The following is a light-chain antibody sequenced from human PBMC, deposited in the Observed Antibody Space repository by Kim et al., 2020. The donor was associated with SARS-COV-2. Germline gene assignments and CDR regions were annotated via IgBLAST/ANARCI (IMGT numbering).Light chain of an antibody. CDR1: SSNIRAGYD. CDR2: CNS. CDR3: QSYDSSLRRV. V-gene: IGLV1-40*01. J-gene: IGLJ3*02. Sequence: GQRVHIACTGSSSNIRAGYDVHWYQQLPGTAPKLLIYCNSNRPSGVPDRFSGSKSGTSASLAITGLQAEDEADYYCQSYDSSLRRVFGGGTQLTVL.